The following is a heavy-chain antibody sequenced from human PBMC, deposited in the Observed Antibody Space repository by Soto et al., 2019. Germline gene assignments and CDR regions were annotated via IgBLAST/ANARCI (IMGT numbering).Heavy chain of an antibody. V-gene: IGHV3-23*01. J-gene: IGHJ4*02. Sequence: QLLESGGGLIQPGGSLRLYCAASGFTFSTYAMSWVRQAPGKGLAWVSGLRSSDGTPFYADSVKGRFTVSRDNSKNTVYLQMNTLRAEDTALYYCTKMQEASGLLTTYIDYWGQGALVTVSS. D-gene: IGHD3-3*01. CDR2: LRSSDGTP. CDR3: TKMQEASGLLTTYIDY. CDR1: GFTFSTYA.